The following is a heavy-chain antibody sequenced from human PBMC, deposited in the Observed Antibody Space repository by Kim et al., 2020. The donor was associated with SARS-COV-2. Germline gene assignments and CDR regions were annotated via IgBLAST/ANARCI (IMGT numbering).Heavy chain of an antibody. D-gene: IGHD3-10*01. V-gene: IGHV1-69*02. J-gene: IGHJ4*02. Sequence: YAPKCQGRVTITGDKATSTAYMELSSLRSEDAAVYYCADHTRVGNTGADYWGQGTLVTVSS. CDR3: ADHTRVGNTGADY.